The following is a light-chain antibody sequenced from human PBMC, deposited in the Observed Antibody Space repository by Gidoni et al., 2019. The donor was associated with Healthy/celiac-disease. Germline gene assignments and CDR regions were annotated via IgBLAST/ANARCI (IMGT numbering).Light chain of an antibody. Sequence: EIVLTQSPGTLSLSPGERDTLSCRASQSVSSSYLAWYQQKPGQAPRLLIYGASSRATGIPDRFSGSGSGTDFTLTISSLEPEDFAVYYCQQYGSSRFTFGPXTKVDIK. CDR2: GAS. CDR3: QQYGSSRFT. J-gene: IGKJ3*01. V-gene: IGKV3-20*01. CDR1: QSVSSSY.